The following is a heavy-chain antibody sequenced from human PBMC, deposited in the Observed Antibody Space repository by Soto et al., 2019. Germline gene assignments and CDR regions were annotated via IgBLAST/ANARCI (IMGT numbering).Heavy chain of an antibody. D-gene: IGHD1-20*01. CDR2: INHSGST. Sequence: PXXTLSLPFAVYGGSFSGYYWRWIPQPPGKGLEWIGEINHSGSTNYNPSLKSRVTISVDTSKNQFSLKLSSVTAADTAVYYCARYGPNWNYYYYYMDVWGKGTTVTVSS. CDR1: GGSFSGYY. V-gene: IGHV4-34*01. J-gene: IGHJ6*03. CDR3: ARYGPNWNYYYYYMDV.